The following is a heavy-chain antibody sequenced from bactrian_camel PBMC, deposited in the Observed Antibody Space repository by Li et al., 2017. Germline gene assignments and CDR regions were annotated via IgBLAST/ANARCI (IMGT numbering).Heavy chain of an antibody. Sequence: VQLVESGGGSVQAGESLRLSCAASGSIGGSTSMGWFRQAPGEERVLVASITRNGHTCTADSVKGRFTISMDANTLYLQMNSLTPEDSAIYYCVAAPRYSTSCVEPLRTVWNYWGQGTQVTVSS. CDR1: GSIGGSTS. J-gene: IGHJ4*01. CDR2: ITRNGHT. CDR3: VAAPRYSTSCVEPLRTVWNY. D-gene: IGHD7*01. V-gene: IGHV3S53*01.